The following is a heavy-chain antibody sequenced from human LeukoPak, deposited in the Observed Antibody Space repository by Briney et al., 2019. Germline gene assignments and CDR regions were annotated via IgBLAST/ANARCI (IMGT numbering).Heavy chain of an antibody. D-gene: IGHD3-22*01. J-gene: IGHJ4*02. V-gene: IGHV1-24*01. CDR3: ATRNYYDSSGYYLSDY. CDR2: FDPEDGET. CDR1: GYTLTELS. Sequence: ASVKVSCKVSGYTLTELSMHWVRQAPGKGLEWMGGFDPEDGETIYAQKFQGRVTMTEDTSTDTAYMELSSLRSEDTAVYYCATRNYYDSSGYYLSDYWGQGTLVTVSS.